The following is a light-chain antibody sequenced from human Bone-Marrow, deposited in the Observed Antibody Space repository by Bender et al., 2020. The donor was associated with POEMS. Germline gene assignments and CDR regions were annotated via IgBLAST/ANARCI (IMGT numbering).Light chain of an antibody. CDR3: CSYAGNSAFV. CDR1: SSDIGGYNY. CDR2: EVS. J-gene: IGLJ2*01. V-gene: IGLV2-18*02. Sequence: QSALTQPASVSGSPGQTITISCTGTSSDIGGYNYVSWYQQPPGTAPKLLIYEVSNRPSGVPDRFSGSKSGNTASLTISGLQAEDEADYYCCSYAGNSAFVFGGGTKLTVL.